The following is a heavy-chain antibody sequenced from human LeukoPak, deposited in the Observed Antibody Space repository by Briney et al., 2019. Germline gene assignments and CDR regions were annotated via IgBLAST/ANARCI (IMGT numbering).Heavy chain of an antibody. V-gene: IGHV3-21*01. D-gene: IGHD6-13*01. CDR2: ISSSGTYI. Sequence: GGSLRLSCAASGFTFSSYSMNWVRQAPGKGLEWVSSISSSGTYIYYTDSLKGRFTISRDNTKNSLYLQMNSLRAEDTAVYYCARGLIAAAGHGFDPWGQGTLVTVSS. J-gene: IGHJ5*02. CDR3: ARGLIAAAGHGFDP. CDR1: GFTFSSYS.